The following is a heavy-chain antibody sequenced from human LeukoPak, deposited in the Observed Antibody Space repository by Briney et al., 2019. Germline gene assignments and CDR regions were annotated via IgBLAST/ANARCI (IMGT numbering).Heavy chain of an antibody. CDR2: ISSSSSTI. V-gene: IGHV3-48*04. J-gene: IGHJ4*02. CDR3: ARDDLPGIAVAGTPFDY. Sequence: PGGSLRLSCAASGFTFSSYSMNWVRQAPGKGLEWVSYISSSSSTIYYADSVKGRFTISRDNAKNSLYLQMNSLRAEDTAVYYCARDDLPGIAVAGTPFDYWGQGTLVTVSS. CDR1: GFTFSSYS. D-gene: IGHD6-19*01.